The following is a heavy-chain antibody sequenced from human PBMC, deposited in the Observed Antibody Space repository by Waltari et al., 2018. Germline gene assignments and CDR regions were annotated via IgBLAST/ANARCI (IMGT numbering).Heavy chain of an antibody. CDR2: ISSSSSYI. V-gene: IGHV3-21*01. CDR1: GFTFSSYS. CDR3: ARSGIAARNWFDP. D-gene: IGHD6-6*01. Sequence: EVQLVESGGGLVKPGGSLRLSCAASGFTFSSYSMNWVRQAPGKGLEWVSSISSSSSYIYYADSVKGRFTISRDNAKNSLYLQMNSLRAEDTAVYYCARSGIAARNWFDPWGQGTLVTVSS. J-gene: IGHJ5*02.